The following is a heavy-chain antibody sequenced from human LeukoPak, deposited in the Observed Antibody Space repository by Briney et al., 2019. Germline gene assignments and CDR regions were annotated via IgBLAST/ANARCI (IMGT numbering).Heavy chain of an antibody. J-gene: IGHJ5*02. CDR3: AHHSYGSGSSWFDP. CDR1: VGTFSSYA. CDR2: IIPIFGTA. D-gene: IGHD3-10*01. Sequence: ASVKVSCKASVGTFSSYAISWVRQAPGQGVEWMGGIIPIFGTANYAQKFQGRVTITADESTSTAYMELSSLRSEDTAVYYCAHHSYGSGSSWFDPWGQGTLVTVSS. V-gene: IGHV1-69*01.